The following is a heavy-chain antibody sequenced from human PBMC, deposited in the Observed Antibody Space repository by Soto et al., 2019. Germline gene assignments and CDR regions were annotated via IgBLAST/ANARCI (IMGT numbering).Heavy chain of an antibody. Sequence: GGSLRVWWGAAGVTFSSYVVNLVRQDPGKGLEWVSGIRGSGGDTFYADSVKGRFTISRDNSKNTLYLQMNSLRAEDTAVYYCARAPRATPPHDYGMDVWGQGTTVTVSS. D-gene: IGHD5-12*01. V-gene: IGHV3-23*01. CDR3: ARAPRATPPHDYGMDV. CDR1: GVTFSSYV. J-gene: IGHJ6*02. CDR2: IRGSGGDT.